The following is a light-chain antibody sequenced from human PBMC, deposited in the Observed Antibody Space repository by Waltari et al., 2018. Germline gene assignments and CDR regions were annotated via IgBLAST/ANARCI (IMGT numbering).Light chain of an antibody. J-gene: IGKJ3*01. V-gene: IGKV1-39*01. CDR3: QQSYSTPRIT. Sequence: QMTQSPSSLSASVGDRVTITCRASQSISSYLNWYQQKPGKAPKLLIYAASSLQSGVPSRFSGSGSGTDFTLTISSLQPEDFATYYCQQSYSTPRITFGPGTKVDIK. CDR2: AAS. CDR1: QSISSY.